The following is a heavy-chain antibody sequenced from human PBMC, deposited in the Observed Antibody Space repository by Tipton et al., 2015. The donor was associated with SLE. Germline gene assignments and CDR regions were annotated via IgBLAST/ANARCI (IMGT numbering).Heavy chain of an antibody. J-gene: IGHJ6*02. CDR2: IYPNGNT. CDR3: GREDPHGDYYYYGMDV. CDR1: GDSITTYY. V-gene: IGHV4-4*07. D-gene: IGHD3-3*01. Sequence: GLVKPSETLSLTCTVSGDSITTYYYSWIRQPAGKGLEWIGRIYPNGNTSYNPSLKSRVTMSRDTSKNQFSLRLTSVSAADTAVYYCGREDPHGDYYYYGMDVWGQGTTVTVSS.